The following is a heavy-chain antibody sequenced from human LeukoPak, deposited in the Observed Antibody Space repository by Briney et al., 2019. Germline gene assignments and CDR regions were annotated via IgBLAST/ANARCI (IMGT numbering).Heavy chain of an antibody. J-gene: IGHJ4*02. CDR3: AKDRSGGLQQLDY. CDR2: ISGSGGIT. D-gene: IGHD6-13*01. CDR1: EFTFSNYA. Sequence: GGSLRLSCAASEFTFSNYAMSWVRQAPGKGLEWVSGISGSGGITYYTDSVKGRFTISRDNSKNTLYLQMNSLRGEDTAVYYCAKDRSGGLQQLDYWGQGTLVTVSS. V-gene: IGHV3-23*01.